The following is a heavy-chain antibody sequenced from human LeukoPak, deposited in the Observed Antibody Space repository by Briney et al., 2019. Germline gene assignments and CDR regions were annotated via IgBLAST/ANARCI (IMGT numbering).Heavy chain of an antibody. CDR1: GFPFSGYW. Sequence: GGSLRLSCAASGFPFSGYWMDWVRQAPGKGMEWVANINQDGSTQYYAASVKGRFTISRDNAKSSLHLQMNILRAEDTAVYYCSRSLDYLGQGALVTVSS. CDR3: SRSLDY. V-gene: IGHV3-7*01. CDR2: INQDGSTQ. J-gene: IGHJ4*02.